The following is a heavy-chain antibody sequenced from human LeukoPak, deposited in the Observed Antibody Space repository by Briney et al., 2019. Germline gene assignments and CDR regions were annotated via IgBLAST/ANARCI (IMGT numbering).Heavy chain of an antibody. J-gene: IGHJ1*01. CDR2: ITHTGTT. CDR1: GGTFCGYY. V-gene: IGHV4-34*08. Sequence: SETLSPTCAVYGGTFCGYYWAWIRQFPGKGLEWIGEITHTGTTNYNPSLYSRVVMSIDASKNQFSLKLTSVTAADAALYFCARPFTPMVRGVMRFWGQGTLVAVSS. D-gene: IGHD3-10*01. CDR3: ARPFTPMVRGVMRF.